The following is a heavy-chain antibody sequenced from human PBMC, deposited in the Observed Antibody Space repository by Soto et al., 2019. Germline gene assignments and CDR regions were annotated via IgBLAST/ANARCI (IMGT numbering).Heavy chain of an antibody. CDR1: GYTFTSYG. CDR2: ISAYNGNT. J-gene: IGHJ4*02. CDR3: ARDGPPNSSGWYRY. D-gene: IGHD6-19*01. V-gene: IGHV1-18*01. Sequence: GASVKVSCKASGYTFTSYGMSWVRQAPGQGLEWMGWISAYNGNTNYAQKLQGRVTMTTDTSTSTAYMELRSLRSDDTAVYYCARDGPPNSSGWYRYWGQGTLVTVSS.